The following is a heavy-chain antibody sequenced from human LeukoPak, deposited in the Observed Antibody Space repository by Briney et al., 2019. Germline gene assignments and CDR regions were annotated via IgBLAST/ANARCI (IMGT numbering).Heavy chain of an antibody. V-gene: IGHV3-66*01. Sequence: GGSLRLSCAASGFSVSGIHMNWVRQAPGKDLEWVSGLYSGGATYYADSMGGRFTISRDHSKNTVYLQLTSLRPDDTAIYYCARGNGNVGGRLDPWGQGTRVTVSS. CDR1: GFSVSGIH. J-gene: IGHJ5*02. CDR2: LYSGGAT. CDR3: ARGNGNVGGRLDP. D-gene: IGHD4-23*01.